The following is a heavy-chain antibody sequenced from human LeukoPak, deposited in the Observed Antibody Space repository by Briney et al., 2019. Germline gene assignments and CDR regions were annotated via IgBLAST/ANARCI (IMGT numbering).Heavy chain of an antibody. Sequence: GGSLRLSCAASGFTFSSYSMNWVRQAPGKGLEWVSSISSSSSYIYYADSVKGRFTISRDNAKNSLYLQMNSLRAEGTAVYYCARALGWGNYDAFDIWGQGTMVTVSS. CDR2: ISSSSSYI. CDR3: ARALGWGNYDAFDI. J-gene: IGHJ3*02. V-gene: IGHV3-21*01. CDR1: GFTFSSYS. D-gene: IGHD1-7*01.